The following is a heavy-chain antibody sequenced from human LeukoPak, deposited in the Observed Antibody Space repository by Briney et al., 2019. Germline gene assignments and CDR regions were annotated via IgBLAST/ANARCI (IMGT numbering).Heavy chain of an antibody. CDR2: ITASGGNT. CDR1: GFTFSSYA. V-gene: IGHV3-23*01. J-gene: IGHJ4*02. Sequence: GGSLRLSCAASGFTFSSYAMGWDRQAPGKGLEWVSAITASGGNTYYADSVKGRFTISRDNSKNTLYLQVNSLRAEDTAVYYCAKGNGYSYGRYYFDYWGQGTLVTVSS. CDR3: AKGNGYSYGRYYFDY. D-gene: IGHD5-18*01.